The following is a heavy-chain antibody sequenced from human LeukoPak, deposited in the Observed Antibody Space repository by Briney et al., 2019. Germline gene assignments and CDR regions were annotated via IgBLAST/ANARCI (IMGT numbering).Heavy chain of an antibody. CDR1: GFTFSTYS. J-gene: IGHJ3*02. V-gene: IGHV3-21*01. CDR2: ISDSSTYI. D-gene: IGHD6-13*01. CDR3: AKQASSWYDAFDI. Sequence: GGSLRLSCTASGFTFSTYSMTWVRQAPGKGLEWVSSISDSSTYIYYTDSVKGRFTISRDNAKNSLYLQMNSLRADDAAVYYCAKQASSWYDAFDIWGQGTMVTVSS.